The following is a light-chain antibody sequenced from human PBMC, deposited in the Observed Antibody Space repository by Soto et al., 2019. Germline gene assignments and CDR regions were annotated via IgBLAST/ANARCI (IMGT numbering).Light chain of an antibody. Sequence: QSVLTQAPSVSGAPGQRVTISCTGSSSNIGAGYDVHWYQQLPGTAPKLLIYGNSNRPSGVPDRFSVSKSGTSASLAITGLQAEDEADYYCQSYDRSLSGSVFGTGTKVTVL. V-gene: IGLV1-40*01. CDR3: QSYDRSLSGSV. CDR1: SSNIGAGYD. J-gene: IGLJ1*01. CDR2: GNS.